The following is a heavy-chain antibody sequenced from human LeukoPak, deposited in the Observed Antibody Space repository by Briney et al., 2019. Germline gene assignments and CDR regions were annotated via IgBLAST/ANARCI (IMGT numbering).Heavy chain of an antibody. V-gene: IGHV4-39*01. CDR2: IYYSGST. D-gene: IGHD6-13*01. Sequence: SETLSLTCTVSGGSISSSSYYWGWIRQPPGKGLEWIGSIYYSGSTYYNPSLKSRVTISVDTSKNQFSLKLSSVTAADTAVYYCARLHGAAVYFVYWGQGTLVTVSS. CDR1: GGSISSSSYY. CDR3: ARLHGAAVYFVY. J-gene: IGHJ4*02.